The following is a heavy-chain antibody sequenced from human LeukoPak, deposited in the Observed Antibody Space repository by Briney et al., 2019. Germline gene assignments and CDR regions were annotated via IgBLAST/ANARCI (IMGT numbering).Heavy chain of an antibody. V-gene: IGHV3-30-3*01. Sequence: GGSLRLSCAASGFTFSSYAMHWVRQAPGKGLEWVAVISYDGSNKCYADSVKGRFTISRDNSKNTLYLQMNSLRAEDTAVYYCARGDDFWSGYRTGSYGMDVWGQGTTVTVSS. CDR2: ISYDGSNK. J-gene: IGHJ6*02. CDR3: ARGDDFWSGYRTGSYGMDV. D-gene: IGHD3-3*01. CDR1: GFTFSSYA.